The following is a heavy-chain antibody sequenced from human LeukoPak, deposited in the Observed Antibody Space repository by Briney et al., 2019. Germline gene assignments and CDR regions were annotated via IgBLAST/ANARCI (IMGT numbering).Heavy chain of an antibody. CDR2: IYYTGST. D-gene: IGHD6-19*01. CDR3: ARGGWSLDY. Sequence: MASETLSLTCTVSGGSISNYYWSWIRQPPGKGLEWIGYIYYTGSTNYNPSLESRVTISVDTSKNQFPLKLTSVTAADTAVYYCARGGWSLDYWGQGTLVTVSS. J-gene: IGHJ4*02. CDR1: GGSISNYY. V-gene: IGHV4-59*01.